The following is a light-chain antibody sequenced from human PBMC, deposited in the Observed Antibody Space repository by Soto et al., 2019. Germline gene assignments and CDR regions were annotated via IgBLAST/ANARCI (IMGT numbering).Light chain of an antibody. V-gene: IGKV1-39*01. CDR1: QSISNY. J-gene: IGKJ1*01. CDR3: QQSYSTPWT. CDR2: AAS. Sequence: DIKMTQSPASRAASVGDSVTNTCRASQSISNYLNWYQQKPGKAPKLLIYAASSLQSGVPSWFSGSGAGTDFTLTSSSLQPEDFATYYCQQSYSTPWTFGQGTKVDIK.